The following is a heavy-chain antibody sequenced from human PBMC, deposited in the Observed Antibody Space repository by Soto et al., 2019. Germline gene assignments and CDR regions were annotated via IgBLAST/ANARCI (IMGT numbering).Heavy chain of an antibody. V-gene: IGHV3-23*01. CDR3: AKDSAVAPDLYYFDY. J-gene: IGHJ4*02. CDR1: GFTFSSYA. CDR2: ISGSGGST. Sequence: GGSLRLSCAASGFTFSSYAMSWVRQAPGKGLEWVSAISGSGGSTYYADSVKGRFTISRDNSKNTLYLQMNSLRAEDTAVYYCAKDSAVAPDLYYFDYWGQGTLVTVSS.